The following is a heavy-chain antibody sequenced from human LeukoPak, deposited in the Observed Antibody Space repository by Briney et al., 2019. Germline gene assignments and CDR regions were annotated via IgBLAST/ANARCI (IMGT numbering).Heavy chain of an antibody. J-gene: IGHJ3*02. CDR2: ISGSGGST. CDR1: GFTFSSYA. Sequence: GGSLRLSCAASGFTFSSYAMSWVRQAPGKGLEWVSAISGSGGSTYYADSVKGRFIISRDNSKNTLYLQMNSLRAEDTAVYYCATSGRGGATRGLLAFDIWGQGTMVTVSS. D-gene: IGHD1-26*01. CDR3: ATSGRGGATRGLLAFDI. V-gene: IGHV3-23*01.